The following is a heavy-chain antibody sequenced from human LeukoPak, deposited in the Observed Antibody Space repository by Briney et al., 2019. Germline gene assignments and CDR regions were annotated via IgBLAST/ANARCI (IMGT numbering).Heavy chain of an antibody. V-gene: IGHV1-8*01. CDR3: ARTTGGRGYFDY. CDR1: GYTFTSYD. CDR2: MNPNSGNT. J-gene: IGHJ4*02. D-gene: IGHD2-8*02. Sequence: ASVKVSCKASGYTFTSYDINWVRQATGQGLEWMGWMNPNSGNTGYAQKFQGRVTMTRDTSTSTVYMELSSLRSEDTAVYYCARTTGGRGYFDYWGQGTLVTVSS.